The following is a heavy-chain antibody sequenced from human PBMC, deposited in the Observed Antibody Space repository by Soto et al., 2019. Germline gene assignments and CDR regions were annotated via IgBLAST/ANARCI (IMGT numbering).Heavy chain of an antibody. CDR2: IYYSGST. Sequence: SETLSLTCTVSGGSISSYYWSWIRQPPGKGLEWIGYIYYSGSTNYNPSLKSRVTISVDTSKNQFSLKLSSVTAADTAVYYCARGYGSGSYYYFDYWGQGTLVTVS. J-gene: IGHJ4*02. D-gene: IGHD3-10*01. CDR3: ARGYGSGSYYYFDY. CDR1: GGSISSYY. V-gene: IGHV4-59*01.